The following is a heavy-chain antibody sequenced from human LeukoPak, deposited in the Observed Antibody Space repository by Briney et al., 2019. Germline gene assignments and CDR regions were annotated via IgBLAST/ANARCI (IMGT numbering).Heavy chain of an antibody. V-gene: IGHV4-39*07. D-gene: IGHD2-15*01. CDR2: IYYSGST. J-gene: IGHJ5*02. CDR3: ARGDGGSIFWFDP. Sequence: SETLSLTCTVPGGSISSSSYYWGWIRQPPGKGLEWIGSIYYSGSTYYNPSLKSRVTISVDTSKKQFSLKLNSVTAADTAVYYCARGDGGSIFWFDPWGQGTLVTVSS. CDR1: GGSISSSSYY.